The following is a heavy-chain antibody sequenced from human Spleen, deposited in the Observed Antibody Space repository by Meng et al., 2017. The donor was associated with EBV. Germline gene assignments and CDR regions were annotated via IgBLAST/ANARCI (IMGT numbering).Heavy chain of an antibody. CDR3: ARDTIVWFDP. CDR1: GYTFTLYY. Sequence: VRLVNPGAAMKMPGDAVKVSCNASGYTFTLYYLPWVQQAPGKGLEWMGRIKPNSGGTNNAQKFQGRDTMTRDTSIRTAYMEPSRLRSDDTAVYYCARDTIVWFDPWGQGTLVTVSS. V-gene: IGHV1-2*06. CDR2: IKPNSGGT. D-gene: IGHD3-3*01. J-gene: IGHJ5*02.